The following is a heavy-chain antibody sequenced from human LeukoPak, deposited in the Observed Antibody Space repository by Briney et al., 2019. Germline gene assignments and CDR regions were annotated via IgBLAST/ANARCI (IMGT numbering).Heavy chain of an antibody. J-gene: IGHJ4*02. V-gene: IGHV3-53*01. Sequence: GGSLRLSCVASGIIVRNNYITWVRQAPGKGLEWVSVIYNGGSIYYGDSVKGRFTISADNSRNMVYLQMNGLRAEDTAVYYCARTGGGNSGPFDYWGQGTLVTVSS. CDR3: ARTGGGNSGPFDY. D-gene: IGHD4-23*01. CDR2: IYNGGSI. CDR1: GIIVRNNY.